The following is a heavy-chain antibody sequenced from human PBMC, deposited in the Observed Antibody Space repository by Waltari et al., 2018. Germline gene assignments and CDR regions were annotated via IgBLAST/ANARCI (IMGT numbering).Heavy chain of an antibody. J-gene: IGHJ6*02. V-gene: IGHV1-8*01. CDR1: GYTFTSYD. CDR3: ASGFGGSSTSCLYYYYGMDV. CDR2: MKPTSCNT. D-gene: IGHD2-2*01. Sequence: QVQLVQSGAEVKKPGASVKVSCKASGYTFTSYDITWVRQATGKGLEWMGWMKPTSCNTGYAKQFQGRVTMTSNTSIRTAYMELSSLRSEDTAVDYWASGFGGSSTSCLYYYYGMDVWGQGTTVTVSS.